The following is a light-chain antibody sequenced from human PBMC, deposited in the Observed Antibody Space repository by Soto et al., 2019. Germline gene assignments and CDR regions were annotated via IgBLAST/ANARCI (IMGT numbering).Light chain of an antibody. V-gene: IGKV1-39*01. J-gene: IGKJ1*01. CDR2: AAS. CDR1: RSISSY. CDR3: QQYNSYSWT. Sequence: DIQMTQSPSSLSASVGDRVTITCRASRSISSYLNWYQQKPGKAPKLLIYAASSLQSGVPSRFSGSRSGTEFTLTISSLQPDDFATYYCQQYNSYSWTFGQGTKVDIK.